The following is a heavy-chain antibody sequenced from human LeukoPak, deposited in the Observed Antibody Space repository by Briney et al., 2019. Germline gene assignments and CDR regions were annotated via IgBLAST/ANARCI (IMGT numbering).Heavy chain of an antibody. D-gene: IGHD6-13*01. CDR1: GFTFSSYW. CDR3: ARVSGAAAATGGYFDY. Sequence: GGSLRLSCAASGFTFSSYWMSWVRQAPGKGLEWVANIKQDGSEKYYVDSVKGRFTISRDNSKNTLYLQTNSLRTEDTAIYYCARVSGAAAATGGYFDYWGQGTLVTVSS. J-gene: IGHJ4*02. CDR2: IKQDGSEK. V-gene: IGHV3-7*04.